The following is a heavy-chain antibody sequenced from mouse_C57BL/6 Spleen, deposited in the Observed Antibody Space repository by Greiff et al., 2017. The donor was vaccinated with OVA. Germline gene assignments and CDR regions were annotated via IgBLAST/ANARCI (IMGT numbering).Heavy chain of an antibody. J-gene: IGHJ4*01. CDR2: IDPSDSET. Sequence: QVQLQQPGAELVRPGSSVKLSCKASGYTFTSYWMHWVKQRPIQGLEWIGNIDPSDSETHYNQKFKDKATLTVDKSSSTAYMQLSSLTSEDSAVYYCARSGYYGSSYPYYYAMDYWGQGTSVTVSS. CDR1: GYTFTSYW. V-gene: IGHV1-52*01. CDR3: ARSGYYGSSYPYYYAMDY. D-gene: IGHD1-1*01.